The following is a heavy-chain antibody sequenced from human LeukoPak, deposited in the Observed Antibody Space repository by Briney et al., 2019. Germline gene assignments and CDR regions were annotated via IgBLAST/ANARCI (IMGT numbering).Heavy chain of an antibody. J-gene: IGHJ4*02. CDR3: ARDLGSEGPFDY. V-gene: IGHV3-48*03. D-gene: IGHD2-15*01. CDR2: ISSSGSTI. CDR1: GFTFSSYE. Sequence: GGSLRLSCAASGFTFSSYEMNWVRQAPGKGLEWVSYISSSGSTIYYADSVKGRFTISRGNAKNSLYLQMNSLRAEDTAVYYCARDLGSEGPFDYWGQGTLVTVSS.